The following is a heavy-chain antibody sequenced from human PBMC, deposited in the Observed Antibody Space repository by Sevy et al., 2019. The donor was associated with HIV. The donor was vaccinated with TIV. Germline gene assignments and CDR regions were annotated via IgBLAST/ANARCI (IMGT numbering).Heavy chain of an antibody. J-gene: IGHJ4*02. CDR3: AGGGDGYSYGLLDY. V-gene: IGHV3-48*01. CDR2: ISTGSSTI. D-gene: IGHD5-18*01. Sequence: GGSLRLSCAASGFSFSSFSMNWVRQAPGKGQEWVSYISTGSSTIYYADSVKGRFTISRDNAKNSLYLQMNSLRAEDTAVYYCAGGGDGYSYGLLDYWGQGTLVTVSS. CDR1: GFSFSSFS.